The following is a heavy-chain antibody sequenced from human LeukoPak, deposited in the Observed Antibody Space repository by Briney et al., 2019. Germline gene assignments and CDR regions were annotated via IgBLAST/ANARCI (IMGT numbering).Heavy chain of an antibody. Sequence: SETLSLTCTVSGGSISSYYWSWIRQPPGKGLEWIGYIYYSGSTIYNPSLKSRVTISVDTSKNQFSLKLSSVTAADTAVYYCARGLVLRYFDWPTGFDYWGQGTLVTVSS. V-gene: IGHV4-59*01. CDR1: GGSISSYY. J-gene: IGHJ4*02. CDR2: IYYSGST. D-gene: IGHD3-9*01. CDR3: ARGLVLRYFDWPTGFDY.